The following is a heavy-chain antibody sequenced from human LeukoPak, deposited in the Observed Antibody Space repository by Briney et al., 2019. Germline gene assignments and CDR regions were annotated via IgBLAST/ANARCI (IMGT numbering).Heavy chain of an antibody. CDR2: IRWNSRSI. CDR1: GFTFDDYT. D-gene: IGHD6-6*01. V-gene: IGHV3-9*01. J-gene: IGHJ5*02. Sequence: PGRSLRLSCAASGFTFDDYTMHWVRQVPGKGLEWVSGIRWNSRSIHSADSVKGRFTISRDNAKSFLYLQMNSLRAEDTAVYYCARGLAARPNWFDPWGQGTLVTVSS. CDR3: ARGLAARPNWFDP.